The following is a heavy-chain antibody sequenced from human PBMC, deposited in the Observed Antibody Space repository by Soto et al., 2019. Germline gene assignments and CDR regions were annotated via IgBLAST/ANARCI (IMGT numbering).Heavy chain of an antibody. J-gene: IGHJ3*02. D-gene: IGHD3-10*01. V-gene: IGHV3-49*04. CDR2: IRSKAYGGTT. CDR3: IGGRGVIITHDALNI. CDR1: GFTFGDYA. Sequence: GGSLRLSCTASGFTFGDYAMSWVRQAPGKGLEWVGFIRSKAYGGTTEYAASVEGRFTTSRDDSKSIAYLQMNSLKTEDTAVYYCIGGRGVIITHDALNIWGQGTMVT.